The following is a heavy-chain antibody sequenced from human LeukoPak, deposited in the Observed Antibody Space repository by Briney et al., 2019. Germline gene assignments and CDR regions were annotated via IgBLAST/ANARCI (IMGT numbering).Heavy chain of an antibody. CDR1: GFTFSSYS. CDR2: ISSSSSTI. J-gene: IGHJ6*04. CDR3: AELGITMIGGV. V-gene: IGHV3-48*04. D-gene: IGHD3-10*02. Sequence: ETGGSLRLSCAVSGFTFSSYSMNWVRQAPGKGLEWVSYISSSSSTIYYADSVKGRFTVSRDNAKNSLYLQMNSLRAEDTAVYYCAELGITMIGGVWGKGTTVTISS.